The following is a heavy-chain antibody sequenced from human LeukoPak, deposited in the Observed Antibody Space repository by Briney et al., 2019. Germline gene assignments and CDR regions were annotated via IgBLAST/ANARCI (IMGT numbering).Heavy chain of an antibody. CDR2: IYTSGST. J-gene: IGHJ5*02. V-gene: IGHV4-61*02. CDR3: ARDRGSSWYVDWFDP. D-gene: IGHD6-13*01. Sequence: LSLTXTVSGGSISSGSYYWSWIRQPAGKGLEWIGRIYTSGSTNYNPSLKSRVTISVDTSKNQFSLKLSSVTAADTAVYYCARDRGSSWYVDWFDPWGQGTLVTVSS. CDR1: GGSISSGSYY.